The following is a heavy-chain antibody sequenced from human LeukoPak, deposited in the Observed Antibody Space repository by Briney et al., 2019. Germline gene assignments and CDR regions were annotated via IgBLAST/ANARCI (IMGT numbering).Heavy chain of an antibody. J-gene: IGHJ3*02. D-gene: IGHD3-10*01. CDR3: ARHWGGAFDI. V-gene: IGHV4-59*01. CDR2: IYYSGST. CDR1: GGSISSYY. Sequence: PSETLSLTCTVSGGSISSYYWSWIRQPPGKGLEWIGYIYYSGSTNYNPSLKSRVTISVDTSKNQFSLKLSSVTAADTAVYYCARHWGGAFDIWGQGTMVTVSS.